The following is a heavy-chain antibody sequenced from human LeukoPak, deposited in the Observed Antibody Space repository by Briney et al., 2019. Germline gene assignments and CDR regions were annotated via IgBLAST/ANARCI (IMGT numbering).Heavy chain of an antibody. CDR1: GYTFTAYC. CDR2: INPNSGGT. CDR3: ARDFLSESTSGWFDP. Sequence: ASVKVSCKASGYTFTAYCMHWVRQAPGQGLEWMGRINPNSGGTKYALNFQGRVTMTRDTSLSTAYMELSRLRSDDTAVYYCARDFLSESTSGWFDPWGQGTLVTVSS. J-gene: IGHJ5*02. D-gene: IGHD1-1*01. V-gene: IGHV1-2*06.